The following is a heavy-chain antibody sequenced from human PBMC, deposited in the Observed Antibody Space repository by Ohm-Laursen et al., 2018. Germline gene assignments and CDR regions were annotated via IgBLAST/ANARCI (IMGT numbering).Heavy chain of an antibody. V-gene: IGHV3-21*01. CDR1: GFTFSSYS. CDR2: ISSSSSYI. D-gene: IGHD3-3*01. CDR3: AGGITIFGVVKL. Sequence: GSLRLSCTASGFTFSSYSMNWVRQAPGKGLEWVSSISSSSSYIYYADSVKGRFTISRDNAKNSLYLQMNSLRAEDTAVYYCAGGITIFGVVKLWGQGTLVTVSS. J-gene: IGHJ4*02.